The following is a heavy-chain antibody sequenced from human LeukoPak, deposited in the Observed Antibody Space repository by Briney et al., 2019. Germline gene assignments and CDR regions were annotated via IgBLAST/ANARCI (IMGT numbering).Heavy chain of an antibody. V-gene: IGHV3-23*01. J-gene: IGHJ3*02. CDR3: AKVPYNDYDGAFDI. CDR1: GFTFSNYA. D-gene: IGHD4-23*01. Sequence: PGGSLRLSCAASGFTFSNYAMSWVRQAPGKGLEWVSAISGSGGSGSTYYPDSVKGRFTISRDNSKNTLYLQMNSLRAEDTAIYYCAKVPYNDYDGAFDIWGQGTMVTVSS. CDR2: ISGSGGSGST.